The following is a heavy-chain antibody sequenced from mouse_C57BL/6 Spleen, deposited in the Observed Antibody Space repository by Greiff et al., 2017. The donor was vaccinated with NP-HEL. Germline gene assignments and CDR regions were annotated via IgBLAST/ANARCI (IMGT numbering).Heavy chain of an antibody. CDR1: GFTFSSYA. D-gene: IGHD2-5*01. Sequence: EVKLMESGGGLVKPGGSLKLSCAASGFTFSSYAMSWVRQTPEKRLEWVATISDGGSYTYYLDNVKGRFTISRDNAKSNPYLQMSHLKSEDTAMYYCARDYYSKCFDYWGQGTTLTVSA. J-gene: IGHJ2*01. V-gene: IGHV5-4*01. CDR3: ARDYYSKCFDY. CDR2: ISDGGSYT.